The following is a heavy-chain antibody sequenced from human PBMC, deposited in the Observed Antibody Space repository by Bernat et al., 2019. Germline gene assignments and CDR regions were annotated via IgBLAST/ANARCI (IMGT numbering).Heavy chain of an antibody. CDR2: ISGSGATT. Sequence: VQLVESGGGLVQPGGSLRLSCAASGFTFSTYAMRWVRQAPGKGLEWVSAISGSGATTYYSDSVKGRFTISRDNSKNTLYLQMNSLRAEDTAVYYCAKRNELNWFDPWGQGTLVTVSS. CDR3: AKRNELNWFDP. J-gene: IGHJ5*02. V-gene: IGHV3-23*04. D-gene: IGHD1-1*01. CDR1: GFTFSTYA.